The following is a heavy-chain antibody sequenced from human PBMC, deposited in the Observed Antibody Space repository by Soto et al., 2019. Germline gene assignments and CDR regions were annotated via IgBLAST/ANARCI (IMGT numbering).Heavy chain of an antibody. V-gene: IGHV3-30*18. J-gene: IGHJ6*02. D-gene: IGHD5-12*01. CDR3: AKDRGVATRPLYGMDV. CDR1: GFTFSSYG. CDR2: ISYDGSNK. Sequence: GGSLRLSCAASGFTFSSYGMHWVRQAPGKGLEWVAVISYDGSNKYYADSVKGRFTISRDNSKNTLYLQMNSLGAEDTAVYYCAKDRGVATRPLYGMDVWGQGTTVTVSS.